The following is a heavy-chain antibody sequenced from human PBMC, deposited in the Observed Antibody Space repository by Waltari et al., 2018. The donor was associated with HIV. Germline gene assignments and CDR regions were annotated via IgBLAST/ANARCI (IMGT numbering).Heavy chain of an antibody. Sequence: EVQLVESGGGLVQPGGSLRLSCAASGFTFSSYSMNWVRQAPGKGLEWVSYISDSSSTIYYGDSVKGPFTISRDNAKNSLDLQMNSLRAEDTAVYYCAGVKDQLLWSYYYYYGMDVWGQGTTVTVSS. CDR2: ISDSSSTI. CDR1: GFTFSSYS. J-gene: IGHJ6*02. V-gene: IGHV3-48*04. D-gene: IGHD2-2*01. CDR3: AGVKDQLLWSYYYYYGMDV.